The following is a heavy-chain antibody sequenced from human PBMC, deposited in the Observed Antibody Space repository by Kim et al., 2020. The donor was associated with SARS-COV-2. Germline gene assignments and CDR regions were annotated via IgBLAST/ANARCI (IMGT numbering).Heavy chain of an antibody. CDR1: GFTFSSYA. D-gene: IGHD1-1*01. Sequence: GGSLRLSCAASGFTFSSYAMSWVRQAPGKGLEWVSAISGSGGSTYYADSVKGRFTISRDNSKNTLYLQMNSLRAEDTAVYYCAKSVPFTRLYYYYMDVWGKGTTVTVSS. CDR3: AKSVPFTRLYYYYMDV. CDR2: ISGSGGST. J-gene: IGHJ6*03. V-gene: IGHV3-23*01.